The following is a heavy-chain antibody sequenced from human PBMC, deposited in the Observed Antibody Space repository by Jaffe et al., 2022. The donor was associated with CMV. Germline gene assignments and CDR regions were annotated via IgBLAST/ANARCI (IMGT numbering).Heavy chain of an antibody. D-gene: IGHD2-15*01. J-gene: IGHJ3*02. CDR3: ARHRRFDCSGGSCFLDAFDI. V-gene: IGHV5-10-1*03. CDR1: GYSFTSYW. Sequence: EVQLVQSGAEVKKPGESLRISCKGSGYSFTSYWISWVRQMPGKGLEWMGRIDPSDSYTNYSPSFQGHVTISADKSISTAYLQWSSLKASDTAMYYCARHRRFDCSGGSCFLDAFDIWGQGTMVTVSS. CDR2: IDPSDSYT.